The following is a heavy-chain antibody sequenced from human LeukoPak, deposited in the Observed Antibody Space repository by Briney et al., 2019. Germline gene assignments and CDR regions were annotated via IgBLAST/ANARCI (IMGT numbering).Heavy chain of an antibody. CDR2: IYHSEST. Sequence: PSETLSLTCTVSGYSISSGFYWGWIRQPPGKGLEWIGSIYHSESTYYNASLKSQVSISIDTSKNQFSLRLTSVTAADTAVYYCARQTGSGLFTLPGGQGTLVTVSS. CDR1: GYSISSGFY. J-gene: IGHJ4*02. V-gene: IGHV4-38-2*02. D-gene: IGHD3/OR15-3a*01. CDR3: ARQTGSGLFTLP.